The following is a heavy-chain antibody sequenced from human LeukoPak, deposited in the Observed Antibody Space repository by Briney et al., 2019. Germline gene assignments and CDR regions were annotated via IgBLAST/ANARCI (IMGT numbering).Heavy chain of an antibody. D-gene: IGHD5-24*01. CDR2: IYYSGST. J-gene: IGHJ3*01. CDR1: GGSISSYY. CDR3: ARLRRDGYNSP. Sequence: PSETLSLTCTVSGGSISSYYWSWIRQPPGKGLEWIGYIYYSGSTNYNPPLKSRVTISVDTSKNQFSLKLSSVTAADTAVYYCARLRRDGYNSPWGQGTMVTVSS. V-gene: IGHV4-59*01.